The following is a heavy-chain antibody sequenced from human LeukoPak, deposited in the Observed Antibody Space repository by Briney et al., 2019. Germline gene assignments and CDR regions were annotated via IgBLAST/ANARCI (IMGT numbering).Heavy chain of an antibody. V-gene: IGHV3-23*01. CDR2: ISGSGGST. D-gene: IGHD1-26*01. J-gene: IGHJ4*02. CDR3: AKSRGSTLFDY. Sequence: GGSLRLSCAASGFTFSSYAMSWVRQAPGKGLEWVSAISGSGGSTYYADSVKGRFTISRDNSKNTLYLQMDSLRAEDTAIYYCAKSRGSTLFDYWGQGTLVTVSS. CDR1: GFTFSSYA.